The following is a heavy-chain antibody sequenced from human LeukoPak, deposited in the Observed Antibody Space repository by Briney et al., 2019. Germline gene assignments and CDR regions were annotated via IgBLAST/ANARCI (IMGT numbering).Heavy chain of an antibody. CDR3: ARGPTISETGYFDY. V-gene: IGHV4-34*01. Sequence: SETLSLTCAVYGGSFSTYYWSWIRQSPGKGLEWIAEINHRGDTNYNPYVKSRVTISVDTSKNQYSLKVRSVTAADTAVYDCARGPTISETGYFDYWGQGTLVTVSS. CDR1: GGSFSTYY. CDR2: INHRGDT. J-gene: IGHJ4*03. D-gene: IGHD1-1*01.